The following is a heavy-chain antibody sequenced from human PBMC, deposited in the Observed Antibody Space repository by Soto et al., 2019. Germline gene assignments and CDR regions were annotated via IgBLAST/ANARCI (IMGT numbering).Heavy chain of an antibody. Sequence: EASVKVSCKASGYTFTSYDINWVRQATGQGLEWMGWMNPNSGNTGYAQKFQGRVTMTRNTSISTAYMELSSLRSEDTAVYYCARGLWGEVKFRFLEWFDIWGHGTMVTVSS. CDR3: ARGLWGEVKFRFLEWFDI. D-gene: IGHD3-3*01. J-gene: IGHJ3*02. CDR2: MNPNSGNT. CDR1: GYTFTSYD. V-gene: IGHV1-8*01.